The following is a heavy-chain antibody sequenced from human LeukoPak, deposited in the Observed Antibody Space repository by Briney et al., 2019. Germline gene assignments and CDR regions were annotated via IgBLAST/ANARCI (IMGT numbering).Heavy chain of an antibody. CDR3: ASLGLWFGESDFDY. J-gene: IGHJ4*02. CDR2: ISYDGSNK. Sequence: GSLRLSCAASGFTFSSYAMHWVRQAPGKGLEWVAVISYDGSNKYYADSVKGRFTISRDNSKNTLYLQMNSLRAEDTAVYYCASLGLWFGESDFDYWGQGTLVTVSS. CDR1: GFTFSSYA. D-gene: IGHD3-10*01. V-gene: IGHV3-30-3*01.